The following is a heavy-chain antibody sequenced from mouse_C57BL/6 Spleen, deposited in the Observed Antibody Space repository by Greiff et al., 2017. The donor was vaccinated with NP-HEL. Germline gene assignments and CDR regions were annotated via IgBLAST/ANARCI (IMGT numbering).Heavy chain of an antibody. J-gene: IGHJ1*03. CDR2: IYPGDGDT. Sequence: QVQLQQSGPELVKPGASVKISCKASGYAFSSSWMNWVKQRPGKGLEWIGRIYPGDGDTNYNGKFKGKATLTADKSSSTAYMQLSSLTSEDSAVYFCAGGGNWEVYWYFDVWGTGTTFTASS. CDR3: AGGGNWEVYWYFDV. D-gene: IGHD4-1*01. V-gene: IGHV1-82*01. CDR1: GYAFSSSW.